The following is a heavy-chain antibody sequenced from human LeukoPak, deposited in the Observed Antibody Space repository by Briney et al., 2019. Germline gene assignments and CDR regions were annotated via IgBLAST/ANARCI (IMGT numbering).Heavy chain of an antibody. J-gene: IGHJ4*02. CDR3: ARGPGGYDN. V-gene: IGHV3-66*01. D-gene: IGHD3-16*01. Sequence: PGGSLTLSCEASGFTFSNAWMSWVRQAPGEGLEWVSVIFGGGSTYYAESVKGRFTISRDNSKNTLFLQMNSLRVEDTAVYYCARGPGGYDNWGQGTLVTVSS. CDR2: IFGGGST. CDR1: GFTFSNAW.